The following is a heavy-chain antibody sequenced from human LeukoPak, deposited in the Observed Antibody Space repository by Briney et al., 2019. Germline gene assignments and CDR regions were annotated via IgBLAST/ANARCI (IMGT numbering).Heavy chain of an antibody. J-gene: IGHJ3*02. CDR3: ARAANYDYVWNSVGAFDI. D-gene: IGHD3-16*01. CDR1: GFTFSSYA. V-gene: IGHV3-23*01. CDR2: ISGSGDST. Sequence: PGGSLRLSCAASGFTFSSYAMSWVRQAPGKGLEWVSAISGSGDSTYYADSVKGRFTISRDNAKNSLYLQMNSLRAEDTAVYYCARAANYDYVWNSVGAFDIWGQGTMVTVSS.